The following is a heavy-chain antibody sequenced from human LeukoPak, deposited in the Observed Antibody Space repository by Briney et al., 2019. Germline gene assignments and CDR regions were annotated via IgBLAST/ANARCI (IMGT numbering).Heavy chain of an antibody. Sequence: GGSLRLSCAASGFTFSSYAMSWVRQAPGKGLEWVSAISGSGGSTYYADSVKGRLTISRDNSKNTLYLQMNSVGADDTAVYYCTTTRTVTPVPFDHWGQGTLVTVSS. CDR2: ISGSGGST. V-gene: IGHV3-23*01. CDR1: GFTFSSYA. CDR3: TTTRTVTPVPFDH. J-gene: IGHJ4*02. D-gene: IGHD4-17*01.